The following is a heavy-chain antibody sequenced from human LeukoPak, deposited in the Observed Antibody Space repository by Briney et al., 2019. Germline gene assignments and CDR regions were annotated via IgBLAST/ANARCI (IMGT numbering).Heavy chain of an antibody. CDR1: GFTVSGTY. J-gene: IGHJ4*02. D-gene: IGHD6-13*01. CDR2: IYSGGST. CDR3: ARAAGYSSSWSADFDY. V-gene: IGHV3-53*01. Sequence: GGSLRLSCAASGFTVSGTYMSWVRQAPGKGLEWVSVIYSGGSTYYADSVKGRFTISRDNSKNTLYLQMNSVRAEDTAVYYCARAAGYSSSWSADFDYWGQGTLVTVSS.